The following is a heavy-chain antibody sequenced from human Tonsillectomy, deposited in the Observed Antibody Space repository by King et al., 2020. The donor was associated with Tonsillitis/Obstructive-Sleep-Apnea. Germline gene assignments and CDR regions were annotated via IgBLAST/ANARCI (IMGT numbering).Heavy chain of an antibody. CDR3: ARVGVALAGYSYYGMDV. Sequence: VQLQESGPGLVKPSETLSLTCNVSGGSISSYYWSWIRQPPGKGLEWIGYIYYSGSTNYNPSLKSRVTISVDTSKNQFSLKLSSVTAADTAVYYCARVGVALAGYSYYGMDVWRQGTTVTVSS. CDR2: IYYSGST. CDR1: GGSISSYY. V-gene: IGHV4-59*01. D-gene: IGHD6-19*01. J-gene: IGHJ6*02.